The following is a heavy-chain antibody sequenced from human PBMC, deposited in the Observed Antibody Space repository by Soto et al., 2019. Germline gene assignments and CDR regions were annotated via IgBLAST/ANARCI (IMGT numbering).Heavy chain of an antibody. Sequence: EVQLLESGGGLVQPGGSLRLSCAASGFTFSSYAMNWVRQAPGKGLQWVSCISGTGAITAYADSVKGRFTISRDNSKNTAYLQLNTLRADDTAVYFCAKDRTVAGDPWHDYGMDVWGQGTTVTVSS. V-gene: IGHV3-23*01. CDR2: ISGTGAIT. D-gene: IGHD6-19*01. J-gene: IGHJ6*02. CDR1: GFTFSSYA. CDR3: AKDRTVAGDPWHDYGMDV.